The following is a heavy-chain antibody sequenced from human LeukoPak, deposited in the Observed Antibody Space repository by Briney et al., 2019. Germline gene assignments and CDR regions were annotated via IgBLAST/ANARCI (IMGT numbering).Heavy chain of an antibody. Sequence: NPGGSLRLSCAAPGFTFSDYYMSWIRQAPGKGLEWVSYISSSSSYTNYADSVKGRFTISRDNAKNSLYLQMNSLRAEDTAVYYCASGSSSWYSVGDWGQGTLVTVSS. CDR3: ASGSSSWYSVGD. CDR1: GFTFSDYY. V-gene: IGHV3-11*03. J-gene: IGHJ4*02. D-gene: IGHD6-13*01. CDR2: ISSSSSYT.